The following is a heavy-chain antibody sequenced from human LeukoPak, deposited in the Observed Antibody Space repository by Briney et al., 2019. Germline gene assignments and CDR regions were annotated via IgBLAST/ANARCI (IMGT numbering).Heavy chain of an antibody. CDR2: ISYDGSDK. V-gene: IGHV3-30*03. D-gene: IGHD1-7*01. Sequence: GGSLRLSCAASGFTFRSFWMSWVRQAPGKGLEWVTVISYDGSDKFYTDSVKGRFLISRDNSKNTLYLQMSSLKTEDTAVYYCTSGPLTGTTNYWGQGTLVTVSS. J-gene: IGHJ4*02. CDR1: GFTFRSFW. CDR3: TSGPLTGTTNY.